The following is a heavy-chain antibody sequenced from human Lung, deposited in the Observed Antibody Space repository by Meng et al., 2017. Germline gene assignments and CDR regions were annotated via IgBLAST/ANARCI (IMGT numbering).Heavy chain of an antibody. D-gene: IGHD4-11*01. J-gene: IGHJ4*02. Sequence: QRPLQQCGAGLVKPSEILSLTCVVSGGSFSDYYGSWIRQPPGKGLEWIGEINHSGSTNYNPSLESRATISVDTSQNNLSLKLSSVTAADSAVYYCARGPTTMAHDFDYWGQGTLVTVSS. CDR1: GGSFSDYY. CDR3: ARGPTTMAHDFDY. CDR2: INHSGST. V-gene: IGHV4-34*01.